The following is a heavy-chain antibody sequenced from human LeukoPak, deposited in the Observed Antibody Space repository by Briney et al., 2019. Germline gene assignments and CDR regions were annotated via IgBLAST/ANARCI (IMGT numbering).Heavy chain of an antibody. CDR2: IYHSGST. D-gene: IGHD3-22*01. CDR3: ARVDSSGYFLDY. J-gene: IGHJ4*02. Sequence: SETLSPTCAVSGYSISSGYYWGWIRQPPGKGLEWIGSIYHSGSTYYNPSLKSRVTISVDTSKNQFSLKLSSVTAADTAVYYCARVDSSGYFLDYWGQGTLVSDSS. V-gene: IGHV4-38-2*01. CDR1: GYSISSGYY.